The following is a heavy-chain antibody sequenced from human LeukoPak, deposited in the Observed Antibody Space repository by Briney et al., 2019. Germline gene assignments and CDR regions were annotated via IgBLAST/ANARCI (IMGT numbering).Heavy chain of an antibody. V-gene: IGHV4-39*07. J-gene: IGHJ4*02. CDR3: ARGARAGYNLEPFDY. CDR2: IYYSGST. CDR1: DGSISSNNYF. Sequence: PSETLSLTCTVSDGSISSNNYFWGWIRQPPGKGLEWIGTIYYSGSTKYNPSLKSRVTISVDTSKNQFSLKLSSVTAADTAVYYCARGARAGYNLEPFDYWGQGTLVTVSS. D-gene: IGHD5-24*01.